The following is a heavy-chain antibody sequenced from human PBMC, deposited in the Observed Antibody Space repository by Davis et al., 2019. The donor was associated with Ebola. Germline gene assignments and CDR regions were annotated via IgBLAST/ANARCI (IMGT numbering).Heavy chain of an antibody. CDR1: GASISSYY. D-gene: IGHD2-15*01. V-gene: IGHV4-34*01. Sequence: MPSETLSLTCTVSGASISSYYWSWIRQPPGKGLEWIGEINHSGGTNYNPSLKSRVTISVDTSKNQFSLKLSSATAADTAVYYCAREGYCSGGSCYGVDHAFDIWGQGTMVTVSS. J-gene: IGHJ3*02. CDR3: AREGYCSGGSCYGVDHAFDI. CDR2: INHSGGT.